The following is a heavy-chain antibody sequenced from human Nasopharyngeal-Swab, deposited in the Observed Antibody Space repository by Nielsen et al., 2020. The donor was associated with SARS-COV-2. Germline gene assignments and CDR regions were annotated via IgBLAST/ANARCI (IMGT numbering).Heavy chain of an antibody. CDR1: GFTFSSYD. V-gene: IGHV3-13*04. D-gene: IGHD1/OR15-1a*01. CDR3: AREGLEQRVFDY. J-gene: IGHJ4*02. CDR2: IGTAGGT. Sequence: GESLKISCAASGFTFSSYDMHWVRQATGKGLEWVSAIGTAGGTYYPGSVKGRFTISRENAKNSLYLQMNSLRAGDTAVYYCAREGLEQRVFDYWGQGTLVTVSS.